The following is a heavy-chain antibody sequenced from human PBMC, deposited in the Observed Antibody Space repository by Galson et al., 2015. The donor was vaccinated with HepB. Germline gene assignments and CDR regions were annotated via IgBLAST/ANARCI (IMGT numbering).Heavy chain of an antibody. J-gene: IGHJ4*02. CDR2: ISYDGSNK. D-gene: IGHD2-2*01. Sequence: SLRLSCAASGFTFSSYGMHWVRQAPGKGLEWVAVISYDGSNKYYADSVKGRFTISRDNSKNTLYLQMNSLRAEDTAVYYCAYHRYCSSTSCFNGFDYWGQGTLVTVSS. CDR3: AYHRYCSSTSCFNGFDY. V-gene: IGHV3-30*03. CDR1: GFTFSSYG.